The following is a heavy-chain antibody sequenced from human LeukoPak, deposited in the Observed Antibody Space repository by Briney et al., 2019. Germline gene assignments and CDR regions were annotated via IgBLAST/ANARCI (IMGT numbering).Heavy chain of an antibody. V-gene: IGHV3-7*01. CDR1: GFTFSSYA. Sequence: GGSLRLSCAASGFTFSSYAMSWVRQAPGKGPEWVANIKEDGSEKYYVDSVKGRFTISRDNTKNSLYLQMNSLRAEDTAVYYCARLSRSYVDYWGRGTLVTVSS. CDR2: IKEDGSEK. J-gene: IGHJ4*02. CDR3: ARLSRSYVDY.